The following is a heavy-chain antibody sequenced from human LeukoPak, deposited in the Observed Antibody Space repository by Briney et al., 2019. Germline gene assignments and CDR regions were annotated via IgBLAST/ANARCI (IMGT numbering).Heavy chain of an antibody. CDR2: ISSSSSTI. V-gene: IGHV3-48*01. Sequence: GGSLRLSCAASGFTFSSYSMTWVRQAPGKGLEWVSYISSSSSTIYYADSVKGRFTISRDNAKNSLYLQMNSLRAEDTAVYYCARDAAGTWNYWGQGTLVTVSS. J-gene: IGHJ4*02. D-gene: IGHD6-19*01. CDR3: ARDAAGTWNY. CDR1: GFTFSSYS.